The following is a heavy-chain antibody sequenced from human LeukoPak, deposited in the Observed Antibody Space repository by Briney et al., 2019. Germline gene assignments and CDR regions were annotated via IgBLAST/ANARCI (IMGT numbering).Heavy chain of an antibody. CDR2: IYPDDSNT. Sequence: GESLKISCKGSGYSFTKYWIGWVRQMPGRGLEWLGIIYPDDSNTRYSPSFQGQVTISADNSISTAYLQWSSLKASDTAMYYCMRRIAATGYYGMDVWGQGTTVTVSS. J-gene: IGHJ6*02. V-gene: IGHV5-51*01. CDR1: GYSFTKYW. D-gene: IGHD6-13*01. CDR3: MRRIAATGYYGMDV.